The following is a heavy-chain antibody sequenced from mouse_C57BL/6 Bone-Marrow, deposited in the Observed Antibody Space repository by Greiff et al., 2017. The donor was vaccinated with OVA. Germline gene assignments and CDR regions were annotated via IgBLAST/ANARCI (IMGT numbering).Heavy chain of an antibody. CDR1: GFTFSDFY. Sequence: EVKLMESGGGLVQSGRSLRLSCATSGFTFSDFYMEWVRQAPGKGLEWIAASRNKANDYTTEYSASVKGRFIVSRDTSQSILYLQMNALRAEDTASYYCARDYYGRDWDFEVWGTGTTGTVSS. V-gene: IGHV7-1*01. CDR2: SRNKANDYTT. D-gene: IGHD1-1*01. CDR3: ARDYYGRDWDFEV. J-gene: IGHJ1*03.